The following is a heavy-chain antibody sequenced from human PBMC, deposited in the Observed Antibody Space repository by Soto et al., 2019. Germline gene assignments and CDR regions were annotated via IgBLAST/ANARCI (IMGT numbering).Heavy chain of an antibody. D-gene: IGHD3-16*01. V-gene: IGHV4-34*01. J-gene: IGHJ3*01. CDR3: GIVDMITFGGITGPNDAFDR. CDR1: GGSFSGYY. CDR2: INHSGST. Sequence: SVTLSLTCAVYGGSFSGYYWSWIRQPPGKWLEWIGEINHSGSTNYNPSLKSRVTISVDTSKNQLSLKLSSVTAADTAVYYCGIVDMITFGGITGPNDAFDRWGQGKMVTVSS.